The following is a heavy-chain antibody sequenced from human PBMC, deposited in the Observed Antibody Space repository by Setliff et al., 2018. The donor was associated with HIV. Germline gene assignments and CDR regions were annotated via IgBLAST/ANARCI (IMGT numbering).Heavy chain of an antibody. Sequence: GESLTISCAASGFTFSSYGMHWVRQGPGKGLEWVAFIRHNGRNQYYAESVKGRFTVSRGNSKNTLFLQMDSLNHEDTALYFCARSQWEVPILSWFDPWGQGTSVTVSS. CDR1: GFTFSSYG. J-gene: IGHJ5*02. D-gene: IGHD1-26*01. CDR3: ARSQWEVPILSWFDP. V-gene: IGHV3-30*02. CDR2: IRHNGRNQ.